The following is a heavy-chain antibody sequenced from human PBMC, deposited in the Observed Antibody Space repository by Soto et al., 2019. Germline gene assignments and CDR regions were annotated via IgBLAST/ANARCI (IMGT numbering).Heavy chain of an antibody. V-gene: IGHV1-8*01. CDR2: MNPNSGNT. CDR3: ARALSYSVFWSGPRGRGV. CDR1: GYTFTSYD. D-gene: IGHD3-3*01. J-gene: IGHJ6*04. Sequence: ASVKVSFKASGYTFTSYDIDWVRQATGQGLEWMGWMNPNSGNTGYSQNFQGRVTVTRNTSISTAYMELSSLRSEDTAAYYCARALSYSVFWSGPRGRGVGAKGPAATVS.